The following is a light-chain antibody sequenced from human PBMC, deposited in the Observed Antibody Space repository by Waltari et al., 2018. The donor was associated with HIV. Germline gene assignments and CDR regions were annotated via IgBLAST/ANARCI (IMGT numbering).Light chain of an antibody. J-gene: IGLJ2*01. V-gene: IGLV3-25*03. CDR2: KDT. CDR1: TLPKQY. Sequence: SSELTLPPSVSVSPGRTARTSSPRTTLPKQYAYWYQQKPGQAPVVVIIKDTERPSGIPERFSGSSSGTTVTLTIRGVQAEDEADYYCQSSDNSEHMIFGGGTKLTVL. CDR3: QSSDNSEHMI.